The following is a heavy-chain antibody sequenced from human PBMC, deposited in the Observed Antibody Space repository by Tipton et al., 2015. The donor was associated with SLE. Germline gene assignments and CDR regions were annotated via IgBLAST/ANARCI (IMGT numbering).Heavy chain of an antibody. Sequence: TLSLTCTVSGDSISRYYWSWIRQPPGKGLEWIGYIYYSGSTNYNPSLKSRITISLDTSKNQSSLKLNSVTAADTAVYYCARDLASYYGVDVWGQGTTVTVSS. CDR2: IYYSGST. CDR3: ARDLASYYGVDV. D-gene: IGHD3-3*02. V-gene: IGHV4-59*01. J-gene: IGHJ6*02. CDR1: GDSISRYY.